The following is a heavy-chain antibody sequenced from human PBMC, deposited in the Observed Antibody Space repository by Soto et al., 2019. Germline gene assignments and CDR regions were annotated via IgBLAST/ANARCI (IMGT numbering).Heavy chain of an antibody. CDR1: GFTFSSHD. J-gene: IGHJ4*02. CDR2: IWYDGTNK. Sequence: QVQLVESGGGVVKPGRSLRLSCAASGFTFSSHDMPWVRQAPGKGLEWVAVIWYDGTNKYYAAAVKGRFTISRDNSKNTLYLQMNSLRAEDTAVYYCARGLDSNFFGCHYWGQGCLVSVS. V-gene: IGHV3-33*01. D-gene: IGHD4-4*01. CDR3: ARGLDSNFFGCHY.